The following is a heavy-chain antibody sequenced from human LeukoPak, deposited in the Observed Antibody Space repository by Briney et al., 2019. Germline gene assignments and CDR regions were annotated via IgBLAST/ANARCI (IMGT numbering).Heavy chain of an antibody. J-gene: IGHJ4*02. CDR3: AKFGSSGLQGY. CDR1: GFTFSSYA. CDR2: ISGSGGAT. D-gene: IGHD6-6*01. Sequence: GGSLRLSCAASGFTFSSYAMNWVRQAPGKGLEWVSAISGSGGATYYADSVKGRFIISRDNSKNTLYLQMNSLKSEDTAVYYCAKFGSSGLQGYWGQGTLVTVSS. V-gene: IGHV3-23*01.